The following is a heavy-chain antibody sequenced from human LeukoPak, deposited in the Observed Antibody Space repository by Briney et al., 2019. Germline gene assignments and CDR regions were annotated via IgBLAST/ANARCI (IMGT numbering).Heavy chain of an antibody. V-gene: IGHV1-2*02. CDR2: IDPKSGAT. Sequence: GASVKVSCKTSGYSFTGYYMHWVRQVPGQGLEWMGWIDPKSGATHYAQKFQGRVAMTRDTSSSTAYMEVSRLRSDDTALYYCAREENSGTDRYFDYWGQGTLVTVSS. D-gene: IGHD6-19*01. CDR3: AREENSGTDRYFDY. CDR1: GYSFTGYY. J-gene: IGHJ4*02.